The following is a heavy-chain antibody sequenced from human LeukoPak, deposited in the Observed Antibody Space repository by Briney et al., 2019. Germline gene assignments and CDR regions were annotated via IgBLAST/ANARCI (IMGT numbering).Heavy chain of an antibody. CDR1: GFTVSSNY. Sequence: GGPLRLSCAASGFTVSSNYMSWVRQAPGKGLEWVSVIYSGGSTYYAGSVKGRFTISRDNSKNTLYLQMNSLRAEDTAVYYCARPRGGYYDSSGLDAFDIWGQGTMVTVSS. V-gene: IGHV3-66*02. CDR3: ARPRGGYYDSSGLDAFDI. J-gene: IGHJ3*02. CDR2: IYSGGST. D-gene: IGHD3-22*01.